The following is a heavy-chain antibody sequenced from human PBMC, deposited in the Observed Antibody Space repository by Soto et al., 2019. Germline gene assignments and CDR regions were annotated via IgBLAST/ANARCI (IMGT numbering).Heavy chain of an antibody. D-gene: IGHD2-8*01. V-gene: IGHV1-3*01. CDR1: GYTFTSYA. CDR2: INAGNGNT. CDR3: ARVGYCTNGVCYSHYYYGMDV. J-gene: IGHJ6*02. Sequence: GXSVKVSCKASGYTFTSYAMHWVRQAPVQRLEWMGWINAGNGNTKYSQKFQGRVTITRDTSASTAYMELSSLRSEDTAVYYCARVGYCTNGVCYSHYYYGMDVWGQGTTVTVSS.